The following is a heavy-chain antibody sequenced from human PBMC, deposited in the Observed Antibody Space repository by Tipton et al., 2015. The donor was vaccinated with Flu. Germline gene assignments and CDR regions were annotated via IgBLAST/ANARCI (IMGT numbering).Heavy chain of an antibody. Sequence: TLSLTCTVSGGSISSGGYYWSWIRQHPGKGLEWIGYIYYSGSTYYNTSLKSRVTISVDTSKNQFSLKLSSVTAAVTAVYYCASGRGSGSSIYYYYYYGMDDWGQGTTVTVSS. CDR3: ASGRGSGSSIYYYYYYGMDD. D-gene: IGHD3-10*01. V-gene: IGHV4-31*03. J-gene: IGHJ6*02. CDR2: IYYSGST. CDR1: GGSISSGGYY.